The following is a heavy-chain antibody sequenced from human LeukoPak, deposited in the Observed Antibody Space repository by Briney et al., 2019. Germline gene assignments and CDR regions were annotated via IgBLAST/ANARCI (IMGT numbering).Heavy chain of an antibody. J-gene: IGHJ4*02. CDR1: GFTFSSYS. D-gene: IGHD3-10*01. CDR2: ISSSSTI. CDR3: AATRYGSGSYDY. V-gene: IGHV3-48*01. Sequence: PGGSLRLSCAASGFTFSSYSMNWVRQAPGKGLEWVSYISSSSTIYYADSVKGRFTISRDNAKNSLYLQMNSLRAEDTAVYYCAATRYGSGSYDYWGQGTLVTVSS.